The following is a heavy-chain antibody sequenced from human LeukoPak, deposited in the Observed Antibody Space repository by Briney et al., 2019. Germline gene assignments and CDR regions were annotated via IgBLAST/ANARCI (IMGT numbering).Heavy chain of an antibody. V-gene: IGHV1-3*01. CDR3: ARNPAGTTILDF. Sequence: GASVKVSCKASGYTFSNYAVHWVRQAPGQRPEWMGWIHGGNGDTQYSQDFQDRFTITRDPSATTAYMELNRLTSEDTAIYYCARNPAGTTILDFWGQGALVTVSS. CDR2: IHGGNGDT. J-gene: IGHJ4*02. CDR1: GYTFSNYA. D-gene: IGHD1-1*01.